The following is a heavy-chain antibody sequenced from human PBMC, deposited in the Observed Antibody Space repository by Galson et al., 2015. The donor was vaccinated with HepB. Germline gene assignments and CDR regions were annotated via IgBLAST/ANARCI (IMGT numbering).Heavy chain of an antibody. D-gene: IGHD3-10*01. CDR1: GGSFSGYY. J-gene: IGHJ6*03. Sequence: SETLSLTCAVYGGSFSGYYWSWIRQPPGKGLEWIGEINHSGSTNYNPSLKSRVTISVDTSKNQFSLKLSSVTAADTAVYYCARGMVRGIGGSYMDVRGKGTTVTVSS. CDR3: ARGMVRGIGGSYMDV. CDR2: INHSGST. V-gene: IGHV4-34*01.